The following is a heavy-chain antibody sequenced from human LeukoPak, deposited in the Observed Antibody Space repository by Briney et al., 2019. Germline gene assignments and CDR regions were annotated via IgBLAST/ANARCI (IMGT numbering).Heavy chain of an antibody. CDR2: ISTSGSYI. CDR3: ATDLIHYYASGAKT. Sequence: GGSLRLSCAASGLTFSDYNMNWVRQAPGKRLEWVSSISTSGSYIYYANSMKGRFTISRDNAKNSLYLQMNSLRVEDSAVYYCATDLIHYYASGAKTWGQGTLVTVSS. D-gene: IGHD3-10*01. CDR1: GLTFSDYN. J-gene: IGHJ5*02. V-gene: IGHV3-21*01.